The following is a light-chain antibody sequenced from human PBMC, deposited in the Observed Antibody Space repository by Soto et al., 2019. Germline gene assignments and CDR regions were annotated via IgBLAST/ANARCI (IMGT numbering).Light chain of an antibody. CDR3: QQYNNWPRT. V-gene: IGKV3-15*01. CDR2: GAS. Sequence: EIVLTQSPATLSLSPGETATLSCRASQSVRNYLAWYQQKPGQAPRLLIYGASTRATGIPARFSGSASGTEFTLTISSLQSEDFAVYYCQQYNNWPRTFGQGTKVDIK. J-gene: IGKJ1*01. CDR1: QSVRNY.